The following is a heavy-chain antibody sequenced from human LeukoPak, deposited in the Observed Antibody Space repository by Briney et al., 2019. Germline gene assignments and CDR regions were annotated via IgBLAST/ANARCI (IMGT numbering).Heavy chain of an antibody. CDR3: ARGRFCDSGNCYLDY. J-gene: IGHJ4*02. CDR1: GYTFSDYW. Sequence: GGPLRLSCAASGYTFSDYWMIWVRQAPGKGLERVANIKPDGRDKYHVDSVKGRFTISRDNAKASLYLLMNSLRAEDTAVYYCARGRFCDSGNCYLDYWGQGTLVTVSS. V-gene: IGHV3-7*01. D-gene: IGHD4-23*01. CDR2: IKPDGRDK.